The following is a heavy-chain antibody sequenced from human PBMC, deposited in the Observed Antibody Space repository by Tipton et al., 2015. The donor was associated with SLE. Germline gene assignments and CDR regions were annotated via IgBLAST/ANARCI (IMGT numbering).Heavy chain of an antibody. J-gene: IGHJ5*02. Sequence: TLSLTCAVSGGSIRSDYWWSWVRQPPGKGLEWIGSIYHSGSTYYNPSLESRVTISVDTSKNQFSLKLSAVTAADTAVYYCARGARIKIRDWFDPWGQGTLVTVSS. CDR1: GGSIRSDYW. D-gene: IGHD3-9*01. CDR2: IYHSGST. CDR3: ARGARIKIRDWFDP. V-gene: IGHV4-38-2*01.